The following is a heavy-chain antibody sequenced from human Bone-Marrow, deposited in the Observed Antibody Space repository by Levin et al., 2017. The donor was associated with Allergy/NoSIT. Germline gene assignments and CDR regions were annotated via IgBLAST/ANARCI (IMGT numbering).Heavy chain of an antibody. V-gene: IGHV4-30-4*01. CDR1: GGSIISGDYY. CDR2: IYYNGTT. J-gene: IGHJ5*02. Sequence: SETLSLTCSVSGGSIISGDYYWTWIRQPPGKGLEWIGYIYYNGTTYYNSSLKSRVTISRDTAKNHFSLNLNSVTAADSAVYYCAREVNCFGGSCYSYGWFDPWGHGTLVTVSS. CDR3: AREVNCFGGSCYSYGWFDP. D-gene: IGHD2-15*01.